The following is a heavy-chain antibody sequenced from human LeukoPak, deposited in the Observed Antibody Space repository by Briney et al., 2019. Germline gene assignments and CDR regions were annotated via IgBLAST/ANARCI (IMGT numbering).Heavy chain of an antibody. D-gene: IGHD2-21*01. V-gene: IGHV3-48*01. CDR1: GFTFSSYS. Sequence: GGSLRLSCAASGFTFSSYSMNWVRQAPGKGLEWVSYIGSSSSTIYYADSVKGRFTISRDNSKNTLYLQMDSLRAEDTAVYYCANVSVVSATGNPFDYWGQGTLVTVSS. CDR2: IGSSSSTI. CDR3: ANVSVVSATGNPFDY. J-gene: IGHJ4*02.